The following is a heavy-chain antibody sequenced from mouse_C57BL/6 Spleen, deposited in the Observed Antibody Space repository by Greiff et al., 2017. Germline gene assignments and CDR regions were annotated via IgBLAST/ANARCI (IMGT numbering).Heavy chain of an antibody. Sequence: EVQLQQSGPELVKPGASVKLSCKASGYTFTDYNMHWVKQSHGQSLEWIGYINTQNGGTNYNQKFKGKDTLTVNQSSSTAYMELRSLTSEESAVYYCARKGIYYYYDAWFAYWGQGTPVTVSA. D-gene: IGHD2-4*01. J-gene: IGHJ3*01. CDR2: INTQNGGT. CDR3: ARKGIYYYYDAWFAY. V-gene: IGHV1-22*01. CDR1: GYTFTDYN.